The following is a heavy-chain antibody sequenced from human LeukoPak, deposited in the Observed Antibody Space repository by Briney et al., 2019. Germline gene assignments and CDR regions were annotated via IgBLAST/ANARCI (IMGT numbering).Heavy chain of an antibody. Sequence: GGSLRLSCAVSGFSVSSNYMSWVRQAPGKGLEWVSVIYSGVNAYYADSAKGRFTISRDDAKNTLYLQMNSLRTEDTAVYYCARDLEGLDPWGQGTLVVVSS. V-gene: IGHV3-66*01. D-gene: IGHD5-24*01. J-gene: IGHJ5*02. CDR3: ARDLEGLDP. CDR2: IYSGVNA. CDR1: GFSVSSNY.